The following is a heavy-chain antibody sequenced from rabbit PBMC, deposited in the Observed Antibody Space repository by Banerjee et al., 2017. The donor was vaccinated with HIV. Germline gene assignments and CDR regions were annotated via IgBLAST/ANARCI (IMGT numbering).Heavy chain of an antibody. CDR1: GFSLSSSYY. Sequence: QSLEESGGDLVKPGASLTLTCTASGFSLSSSYYMCWVRQAPGKGLEWIACIDAGSSGSTYYASWAKGRFTISKTSSTTVTLQMTSLTAADTATYFCARGTSSSGYYAYFNLWGQGTLVTV. CDR3: ARGTSSSGYYAYFNL. J-gene: IGHJ4*01. CDR2: IDAGSSGST. D-gene: IGHD1-1*01. V-gene: IGHV1S40*01.